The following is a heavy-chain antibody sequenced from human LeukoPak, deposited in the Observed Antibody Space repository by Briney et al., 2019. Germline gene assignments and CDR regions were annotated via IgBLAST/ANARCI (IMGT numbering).Heavy chain of an antibody. V-gene: IGHV3-23*01. CDR3: AKSVDQYSGSYYSGSEYFQH. CDR1: GFTFDDYA. J-gene: IGHJ1*01. Sequence: QSGGSLRLSCAASGFTFDDYAMHWVRQAPGKGLEWVSAISGSGGSTYYADSVKGRFTISRDNSKNTLYLQMNSLRAEDTAVYYCAKSVDQYSGSYYSGSEYFQHWGQGTLVTVSS. D-gene: IGHD1-26*01. CDR2: ISGSGGST.